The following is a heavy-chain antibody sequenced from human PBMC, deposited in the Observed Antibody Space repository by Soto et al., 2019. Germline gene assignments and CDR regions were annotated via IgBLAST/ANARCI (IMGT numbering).Heavy chain of an antibody. CDR3: ARGPNSDC. CDR1: GFSVGGNY. J-gene: IGHJ4*02. V-gene: IGHV3-53*01. Sequence: EERLVQSGGGLVQPGGSLRLSCAASGFSVGGNYMSWVRQAPGKGLELVSLIYSGGNPFYADSMKGRFTLSRDNSNNMLYLQWDCLRAEDTAVYYCARGPNSDCWGQGTLVIVSS. D-gene: IGHD2-21*01. CDR2: IYSGGNP.